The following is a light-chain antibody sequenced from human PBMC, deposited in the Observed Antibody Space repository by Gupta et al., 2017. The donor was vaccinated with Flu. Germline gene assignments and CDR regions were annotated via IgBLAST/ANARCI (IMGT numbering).Light chain of an antibody. J-gene: IGLJ3*02. CDR1: ASTFGAGSD. V-gene: IGLV1-40*01. Sequence: QSVLTQPPSVSGAPGQAVAISCTGSASTFGAGSDVLWYQQLPGKAPKLLIYGYNNRASGVPDRFSGSKSDTSASLTITGLQAEDDAYYYCQSYDTGLTGSRVFGGGTRLTVL. CDR2: GYN. CDR3: QSYDTGLTGSRV.